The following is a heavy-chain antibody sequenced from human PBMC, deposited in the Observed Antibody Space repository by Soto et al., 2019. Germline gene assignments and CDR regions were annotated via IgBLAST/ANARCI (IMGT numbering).Heavy chain of an antibody. CDR2: IYYSGST. D-gene: IGHD3-10*01. CDR3: ARDSAWFGEPSNWFDP. J-gene: IGHJ5*02. CDR1: GGSISSGGYY. V-gene: IGHV4-31*03. Sequence: QVQLQESGPGLVKPSQTLSLTCTVSGGSISSGGYYWSWIRQHPGKGLEWIGYIYYSGSTYYNPSLKSRVTISVDTSKNQFSLKLSSVTAADMAVYYCARDSAWFGEPSNWFDPWGQGTLVTVSS.